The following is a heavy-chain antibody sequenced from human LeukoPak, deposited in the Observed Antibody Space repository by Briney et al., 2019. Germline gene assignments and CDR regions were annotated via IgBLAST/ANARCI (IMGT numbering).Heavy chain of an antibody. D-gene: IGHD6-6*01. V-gene: IGHV3-33*06. CDR2: IWYDGNNE. CDR3: AKDSSSSLDH. CDR1: GFTFSNFG. Sequence: GGSLRLSCAASGFTFSNFGMHWVRQAPGKGREWVAVIWYDGNNEYYADSVKGRFAISRDNSNNTLFLQMYSLRAEDTAVYYCAKDSSSSLDHWGQGTLVTVSS. J-gene: IGHJ4*02.